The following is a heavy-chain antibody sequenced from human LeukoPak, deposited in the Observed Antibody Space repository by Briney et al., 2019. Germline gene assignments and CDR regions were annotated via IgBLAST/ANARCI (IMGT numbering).Heavy chain of an antibody. CDR1: GYTFTGYY. D-gene: IGHD3-22*01. CDR2: INPNSGST. Sequence: ASVKVSCKASGYTFTGYYMHWVRQAPGQGLEWMGWINPNSGSTNYAQKFQGRVTMTRDTSISTAYMELSRLRSDDTAVYYCARGRTYYYDSSPFDPWGQGTLVTVSS. CDR3: ARGRTYYYDSSPFDP. J-gene: IGHJ5*02. V-gene: IGHV1-2*02.